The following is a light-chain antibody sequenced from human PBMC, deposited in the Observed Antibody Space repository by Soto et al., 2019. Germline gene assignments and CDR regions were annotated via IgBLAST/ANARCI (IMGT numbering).Light chain of an antibody. Sequence: DIQMTQSPSSLSASLGDRVTITCQASQDIRYYLNWYQQKPGKAPKLLIYDASSLESGVPSRFSGSGSGTEFTLTISRLEPEDFAMYFCQQYGGSPITFGQGTRLAI. CDR1: QDIRYY. CDR2: DAS. V-gene: IGKV1-33*01. CDR3: QQYGGSPIT. J-gene: IGKJ5*01.